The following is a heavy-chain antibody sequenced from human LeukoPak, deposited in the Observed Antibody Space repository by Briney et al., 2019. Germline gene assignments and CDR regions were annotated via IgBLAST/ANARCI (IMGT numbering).Heavy chain of an antibody. D-gene: IGHD3-16*01. CDR1: GFTFSSFW. CDR3: ARVRMGDDFNPFDY. J-gene: IGHJ4*02. V-gene: IGHV3-74*03. CDR2: INSDGSET. Sequence: GGSLRLSCAASGFTFSSFWIYWVRHAPGKGLVWVSRINSDGSETMYADSVKGRFTISRDNAKNTLYLQMNSLRAEDTAVYYCARVRMGDDFNPFDYWGQGALVTVSS.